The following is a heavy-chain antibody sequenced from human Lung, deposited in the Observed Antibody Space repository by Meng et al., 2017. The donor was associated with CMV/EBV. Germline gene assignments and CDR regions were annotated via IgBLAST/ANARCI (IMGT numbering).Heavy chain of an antibody. Sequence: ASXXVTXKASGDTLISYGFTWVRQAPGEGREGVGWSSAYSDNTNYEQRPQGRLSTTTDTTTTTAYMEERSLRSDEAAVYYCASKVEPYYYDRSGYHNWGQGTLVTVSS. J-gene: IGHJ4*02. D-gene: IGHD3-22*01. V-gene: IGHV1-18*01. CDR1: GDTLISYG. CDR3: ASKVEPYYYDRSGYHN. CDR2: SSAYSDNT.